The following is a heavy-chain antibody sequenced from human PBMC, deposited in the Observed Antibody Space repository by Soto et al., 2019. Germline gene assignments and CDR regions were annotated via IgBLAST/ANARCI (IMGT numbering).Heavy chain of an antibody. J-gene: IGHJ5*02. CDR2: IYYSGST. V-gene: IGHV4-31*03. D-gene: IGHD4-17*01. Sequence: PSETLSLTCTVSGGSISSGGYYWSWIRQHPGKGLEWIGYIYYSGSTYYNPSLKSRVTISVDTSKNQFSLKLSSVTAADTAVYYCASSLHDYGDYYWFDPWGQGTLVTSPQ. CDR1: GGSISSGGYY. CDR3: ASSLHDYGDYYWFDP.